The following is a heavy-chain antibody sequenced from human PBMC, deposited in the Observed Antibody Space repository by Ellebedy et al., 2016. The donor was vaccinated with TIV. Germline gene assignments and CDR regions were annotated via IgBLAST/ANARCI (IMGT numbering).Heavy chain of an antibody. J-gene: IGHJ3*02. V-gene: IGHV4-34*01. D-gene: IGHD3-22*01. Sequence: SQTLSLTXXVYGGSFSGYYWSWIRQPPGKGLEWIGEINHSGSTNYNPSLKSRVTISVDTSKNQFSLKLSSVTAADTAVYFCARDFSWLLPQGGAFDIWGQGTMVTVSS. CDR3: ARDFSWLLPQGGAFDI. CDR2: INHSGST. CDR1: GGSFSGYY.